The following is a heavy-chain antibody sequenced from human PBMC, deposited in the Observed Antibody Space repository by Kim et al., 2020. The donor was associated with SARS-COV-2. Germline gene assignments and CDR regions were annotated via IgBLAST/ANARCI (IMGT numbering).Heavy chain of an antibody. CDR2: IYYSGST. Sequence: SETLSLICTVSGGSISSSSYYWGWIRQPPGKGLEWIGSIYYSGSTYYNPSLKSRVTISVDTSKNQFSLKLSSVTAADTAVYYCARDLPEWDEALIAVAGNGDYYYSMDVWGQGTTVTVSS. CDR3: ARDLPEWDEALIAVAGNGDYYYSMDV. J-gene: IGHJ6*02. D-gene: IGHD6-19*01. CDR1: GGSISSSSYY. V-gene: IGHV4-39*07.